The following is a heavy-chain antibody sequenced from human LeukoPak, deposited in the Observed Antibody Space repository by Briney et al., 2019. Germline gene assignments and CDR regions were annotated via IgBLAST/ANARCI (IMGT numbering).Heavy chain of an antibody. V-gene: IGHV3-7*03. J-gene: IGHJ4*02. D-gene: IGHD2-15*01. Sequence: PGGSLRLSCAASGFTFNTYWMSWVRQAPGKGLEWVANIKEDGSKKYYVDSVKGRLTISRDNAKDSVYLQMNSLRAEDTAVYYCARDRSYCIGADCYWGRLDYWGQGSLVTVSS. CDR3: ARDRSYCIGADCYWGRLDY. CDR1: GFTFNTYW. CDR2: IKEDGSKK.